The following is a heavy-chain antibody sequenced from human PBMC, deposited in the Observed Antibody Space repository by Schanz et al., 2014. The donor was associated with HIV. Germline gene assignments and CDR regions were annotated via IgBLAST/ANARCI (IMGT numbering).Heavy chain of an antibody. V-gene: IGHV3-23*01. Sequence: EVQLLESGGGLEQPGGSLRLSCAASGFNFNNYAMTWVRQAPGKGLEWVSSISESGGRTYYADSVNGRFTISRDNSKKMLFLQMNRLRAEDTAVYYCAKPEYDSSGNSQSHFDYWGQGTLVTVSS. D-gene: IGHD3-22*01. CDR2: ISESGGRT. CDR1: GFNFNNYA. CDR3: AKPEYDSSGNSQSHFDY. J-gene: IGHJ4*02.